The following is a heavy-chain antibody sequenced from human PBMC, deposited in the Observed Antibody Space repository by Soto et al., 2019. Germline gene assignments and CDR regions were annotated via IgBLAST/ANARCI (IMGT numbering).Heavy chain of an antibody. J-gene: IGHJ5*02. CDR1: GGSVYSSNW. V-gene: IGHV4-4*01. CDR3: TRRGGGGSGVFMIDWIEP. Sequence: PXETLSLASDVCGGSVYSSNWWVWFRQTPGKGLEWIWEIHHIGSTNYNPSLKSRVTISADKSKNQFFLNLASVTAADTAMYSCTRRGGGGSGVFMIDWIEPSGQGTQVTVSS. D-gene: IGHD3-3*01. CDR2: IHHIGST.